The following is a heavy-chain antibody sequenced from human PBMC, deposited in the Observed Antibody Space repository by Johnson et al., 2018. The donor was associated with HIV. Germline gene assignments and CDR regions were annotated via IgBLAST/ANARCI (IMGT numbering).Heavy chain of an antibody. CDR3: AKEGAAVIHFDI. D-gene: IGHD6-13*01. J-gene: IGHJ3*02. V-gene: IGHV3-9*01. Sequence: VQLVESGGGLVQPGRSLRLSCAASGFTFDDYVMHWVRQAPGKALEWVAGISWNSDNIGYADSVKGRFTISRDNAKNSLYLQMNSLRVEDTALYYCAKEGAAVIHFDIWGQGTMVTVSS. CDR1: GFTFDDYV. CDR2: ISWNSDNI.